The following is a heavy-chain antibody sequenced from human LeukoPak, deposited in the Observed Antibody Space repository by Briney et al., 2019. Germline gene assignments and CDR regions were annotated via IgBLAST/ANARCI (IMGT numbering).Heavy chain of an antibody. Sequence: GGSLRLSCAASGFTFSSYSMNWVRQAPGKGLEWVSSISSSSSSYIYYADSVKGRFTISRDNAKNSLYLQMNSLRAEDTAVYYCARDVGTDWNDGLDYWGQGTLVTVSS. D-gene: IGHD1-1*01. CDR1: GFTFSSYS. V-gene: IGHV3-21*01. J-gene: IGHJ4*02. CDR2: ISSSSSSYI. CDR3: ARDVGTDWNDGLDY.